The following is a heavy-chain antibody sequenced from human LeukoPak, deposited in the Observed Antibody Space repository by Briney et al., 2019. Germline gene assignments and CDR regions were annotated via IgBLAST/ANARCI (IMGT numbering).Heavy chain of an antibody. J-gene: IGHJ4*02. CDR1: GYTFTGYY. V-gene: IGHV1-8*02. Sequence: ASVKVSCKASGYTFTGYYMHWVRQAPGQGLEWMGWMNPNSGNTGYAQKFQGRVTMTRNTSISTAYMELSSLRSEDTAVYYCARGPSLGIAASSYWGQGTLVTVSS. CDR3: ARGPSLGIAASSY. D-gene: IGHD6-13*01. CDR2: MNPNSGNT.